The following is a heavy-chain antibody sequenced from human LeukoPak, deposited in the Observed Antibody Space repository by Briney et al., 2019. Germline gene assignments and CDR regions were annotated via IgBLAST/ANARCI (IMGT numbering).Heavy chain of an antibody. CDR1: GYRFSASS. CDR3: ARDHVAAAGTVDY. J-gene: IGHJ4*02. CDR2: ISAYNGNT. V-gene: IGHV1-18*04. Sequence: GASVKVSCKASGYRFSASSMHWVRQAPGQGLEWMGWISAYNGNTNYAQKLQGRVTMTTDTSTSTAYMELRSLRSDDTAVYYCARDHVAAAGTVDYWGQGTLVTVSS. D-gene: IGHD6-13*01.